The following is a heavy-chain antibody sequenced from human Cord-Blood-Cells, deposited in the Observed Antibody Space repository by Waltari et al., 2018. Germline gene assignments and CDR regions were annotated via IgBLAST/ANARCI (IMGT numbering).Heavy chain of an antibody. D-gene: IGHD3-22*01. CDR1: GGSISSYY. CDR3: AREEDGYYDSSGYYGGWYFDL. CDR2: IYTSGST. V-gene: IGHV4-4*07. J-gene: IGHJ2*01. Sequence: QVQLQESGPGLVKPSETLSLTCTVSGGSISSYYWSWIRQPAGKGLEWIGRIYTSGSTNHNPTLKSRVTMSVDTFKNQFSLKLSSVTAADTAVYYCAREEDGYYDSSGYYGGWYFDLWGRGTLVTVSS.